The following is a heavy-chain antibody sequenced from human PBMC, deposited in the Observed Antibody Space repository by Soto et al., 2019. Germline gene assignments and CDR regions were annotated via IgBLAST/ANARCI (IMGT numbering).Heavy chain of an antibody. CDR3: ARAWDYGDYDVLYAFDI. Sequence: SETLSLTCTVSGGSISSYYWSWIRQPPGKGLEWIGYIYYSGSTNYNPSLKSRVTISVDTSKNQFSLKLSSVTAADTAVYYCARAWDYGDYDVLYAFDIWGQGTMVTVSS. V-gene: IGHV4-59*01. D-gene: IGHD4-17*01. CDR1: GGSISSYY. CDR2: IYYSGST. J-gene: IGHJ3*02.